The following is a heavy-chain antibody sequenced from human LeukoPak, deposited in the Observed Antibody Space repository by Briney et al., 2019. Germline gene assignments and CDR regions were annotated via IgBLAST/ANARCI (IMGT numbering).Heavy chain of an antibody. J-gene: IGHJ4*02. D-gene: IGHD2-15*01. CDR2: INPNSGGT. V-gene: IGHV1-2*02. Sequence: ASVKVSCKASGYTFTGYYMHWVRQAPGQGLEWMGWINPNSGGTNYAQEFQGRVTMTRDTSISTAYMEPSRLRSDDTAVYYCVREGYCSGGSCLDFWGQGTLVTVSS. CDR3: VREGYCSGGSCLDF. CDR1: GYTFTGYY.